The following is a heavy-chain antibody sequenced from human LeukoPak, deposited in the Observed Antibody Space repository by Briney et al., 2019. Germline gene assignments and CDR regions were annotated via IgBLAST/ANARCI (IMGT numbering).Heavy chain of an antibody. Sequence: SGGSLRLSRAASGFTFSNYWMSWVRQAPGKGLEWVANIKEDGSEKYYVDSVKGRFTISRDNAKNSLYLQMNSLRAEDTAVYYCARTIRGYWGQGTLVTVSS. D-gene: IGHD3-10*01. CDR2: IKEDGSEK. CDR1: GFTFSNYW. CDR3: ARTIRGY. V-gene: IGHV3-7*01. J-gene: IGHJ4*02.